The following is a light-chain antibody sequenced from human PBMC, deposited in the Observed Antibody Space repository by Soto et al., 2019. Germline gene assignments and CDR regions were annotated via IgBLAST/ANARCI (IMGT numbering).Light chain of an antibody. CDR3: QQYNNWPP. V-gene: IGKV3-15*01. CDR1: QSVSSN. Sequence: EIVMTQSPATLSVSPGERATLSCRASQSVSSNLVWYQQKPGQAPRLLIYDASTRATAIPARFRGSGSGTDFLLSSSRPQSEALAVYYCQQYNNWPPFGQGTKVEIK. J-gene: IGKJ1*01. CDR2: DAS.